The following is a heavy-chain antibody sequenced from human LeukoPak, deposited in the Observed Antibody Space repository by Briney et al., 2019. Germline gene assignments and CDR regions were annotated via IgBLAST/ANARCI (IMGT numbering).Heavy chain of an antibody. Sequence: VASVKVSCKASGYTFTSYGISWVRQAPGQGLEWMGWISAYNGKTNYAQKLQGRVTMTTDTSTSTAYMELRSLRSDDTAVYYCARLKRFALRGYYFDYWGQGTLVTVSS. V-gene: IGHV1-18*01. CDR1: GYTFTSYG. J-gene: IGHJ4*02. CDR2: ISAYNGKT. CDR3: ARLKRFALRGYYFDY. D-gene: IGHD3-10*01.